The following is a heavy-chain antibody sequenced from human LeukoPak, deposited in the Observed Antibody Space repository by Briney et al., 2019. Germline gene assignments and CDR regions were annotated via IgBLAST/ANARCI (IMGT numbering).Heavy chain of an antibody. D-gene: IGHD3-22*01. CDR3: AKDQGITMIPSSEYFQH. CDR2: IRYDGSNK. V-gene: IGHV3-30*02. Sequence: GGSLRLSCAASGFTFSSYGMHWVRQAPGKWLEWVAVIRYDGSNKYYADSVKGRFTISRDNSKNTLYLQMNSLRAEDTAVYYCAKDQGITMIPSSEYFQHWGQGTLVTVSS. CDR1: GFTFSSYG. J-gene: IGHJ1*01.